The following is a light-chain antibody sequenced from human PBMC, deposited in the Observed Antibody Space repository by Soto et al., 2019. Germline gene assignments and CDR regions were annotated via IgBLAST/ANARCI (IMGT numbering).Light chain of an antibody. J-gene: IGKJ3*01. Sequence: DIQMTQSPSSLSASVGDRVTITCRASQSIRSYLNWYQQKPGKAPKLLIYAASSLQSGVPSRFSGSGSGTDFTLNISSLQPEDFGTYYCKQDYSTPFTFGPGTKVDIK. CDR2: AAS. CDR3: KQDYSTPFT. V-gene: IGKV1-39*01. CDR1: QSIRSY.